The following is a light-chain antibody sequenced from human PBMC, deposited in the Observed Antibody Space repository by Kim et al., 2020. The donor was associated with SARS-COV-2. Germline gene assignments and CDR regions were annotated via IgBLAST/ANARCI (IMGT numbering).Light chain of an antibody. CDR1: KLGDKY. J-gene: IGLJ2*01. V-gene: IGLV3-1*01. CDR3: QAWDSSYVV. CDR2: QDS. Sequence: SYELTQPPSVSVSPGQTASITCSGDKLGDKYACWYQQKPGQSPVLVIYQDSKRPSGIPERFSGSNSGNTATLPISGTQAMDEADYYCQAWDSSYVVFGG.